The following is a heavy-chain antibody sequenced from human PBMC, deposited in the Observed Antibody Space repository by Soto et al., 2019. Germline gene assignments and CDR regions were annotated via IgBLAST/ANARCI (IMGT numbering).Heavy chain of an antibody. Sequence: PSETLSLTCVVSSGSISSSNWWSWVRQPPGKGLEWIGEIYHSGSTNYNPSLKSRVTISVDKSKNQFSLKLSSVTAADTAVYYCARALSPAHFYSYMDVWGKGTTVTVSS. CDR1: SGSISSSNW. CDR2: IYHSGST. D-gene: IGHD3-3*02. J-gene: IGHJ6*03. V-gene: IGHV4-4*02. CDR3: ARALSPAHFYSYMDV.